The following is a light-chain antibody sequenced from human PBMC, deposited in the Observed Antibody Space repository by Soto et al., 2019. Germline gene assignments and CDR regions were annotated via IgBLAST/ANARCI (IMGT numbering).Light chain of an antibody. CDR1: SSDVGGYNY. J-gene: IGLJ1*01. CDR2: EVS. V-gene: IGLV2-14*01. Sequence: VLTQPASVSGSPGQSITISCSGTSSDVGGYNYVSWYQQHPGKAPKLMIYEVSNRPSGVSNRFSGSKSGNTASLTISGLQAEDEADYYCSSYTSSSTPPYVFGTGTKVTVL. CDR3: SSYTSSSTPPYV.